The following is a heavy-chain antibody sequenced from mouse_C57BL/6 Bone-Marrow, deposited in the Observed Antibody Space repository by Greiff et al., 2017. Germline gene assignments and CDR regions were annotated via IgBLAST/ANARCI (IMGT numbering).Heavy chain of an antibody. D-gene: IGHD1-1*01. J-gene: IGHJ2*01. V-gene: IGHV1-64*01. CDR2: IHPNRGST. Sequence: QVQLQQPGAELVKPGASVKLSCKASGYTFTSYWMHWVKQRPGQGLEWIGMIHPNRGSTNYNEKFKSKATLTVDKSSSTAYMQLSSLTSEDSAVYYCARSITTVVAPFFDYWGQGTTLTVSS. CDR1: GYTFTSYW. CDR3: ARSITTVVAPFFDY.